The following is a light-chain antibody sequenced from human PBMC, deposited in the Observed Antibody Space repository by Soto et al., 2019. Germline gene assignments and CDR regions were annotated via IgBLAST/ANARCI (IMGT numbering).Light chain of an antibody. CDR2: DGD. CDR3: CAYASTHLV. J-gene: IGLJ2*01. Sequence: QSALTQPASVSGSPGQSITISCTGTSSDVGSSNLLSWYQQHPGKAPKLMIYDGDKRPSGVSSRFSASRSGSTASLTISGLQAEDEADYYCCAYASTHLVFGGGTKLTVL. CDR1: SSDVGSSNL. V-gene: IGLV2-23*01.